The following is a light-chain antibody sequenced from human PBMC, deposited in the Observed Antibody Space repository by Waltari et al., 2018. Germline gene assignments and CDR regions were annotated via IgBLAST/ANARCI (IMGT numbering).Light chain of an antibody. CDR3: SSFTSSTTGI. Sequence: SALTQPDSVSGSPGQSITISCSGISSDSGGYNYVSWYQQHPGEAPKVIIYDVTNRPSGVSNRFAGSKSGSSASLTISGPQPEDEADYYCSSFTSSTTGIFGGGTKLTVL. CDR2: DVT. V-gene: IGLV2-14*03. J-gene: IGLJ2*01. CDR1: SSDSGGYNY.